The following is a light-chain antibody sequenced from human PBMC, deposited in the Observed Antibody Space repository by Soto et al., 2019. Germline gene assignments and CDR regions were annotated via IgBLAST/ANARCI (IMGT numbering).Light chain of an antibody. CDR1: QNINSD. J-gene: IGKJ4*01. V-gene: IGKV3-15*01. Sequence: EIVMTQSPATLSLSPGERAALSCRASQNINSDYLVWYQQKPGQAPRLLIYGASTRATGVPARFSGSVSGTEFTLTINSLQSEDFAIYYCQQHHNWPPTFGGGTKVEIK. CDR2: GAS. CDR3: QQHHNWPPT.